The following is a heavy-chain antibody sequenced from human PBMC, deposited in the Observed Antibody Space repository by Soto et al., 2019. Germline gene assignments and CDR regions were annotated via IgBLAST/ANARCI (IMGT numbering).Heavy chain of an antibody. Sequence: LSLTCAVYGGSFSGYYWSWIRQPPGKGLEWIGEINHSGSTNYNPSLKSRVTISVDTSKNQFSLKLSSVTAADTAVYYCARRKSYNWNYGFDPWGQGTLVTVSS. CDR3: ARRKSYNWNYGFDP. CDR1: GGSFSGYY. J-gene: IGHJ5*02. V-gene: IGHV4-34*01. D-gene: IGHD1-7*01. CDR2: INHSGST.